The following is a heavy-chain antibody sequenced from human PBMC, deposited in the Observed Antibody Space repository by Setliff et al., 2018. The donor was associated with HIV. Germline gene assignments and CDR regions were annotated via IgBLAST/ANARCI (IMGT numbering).Heavy chain of an antibody. CDR1: XGSISSYY. V-gene: IGHV4-59*01. Sequence: SETLSLTCTVXXGSISSYYWSWSRQPPGKGLAWIGDIYSSGSTNYNPSLKSRVTISVDTSKNQFSXKLSSVTAADTAVYYCARDSSYYYDSSGYSAVDYYYGMNVWGQGTTVTVSS. CDR3: ARDSSYYYDSSGYSAVDYYYGMNV. D-gene: IGHD3-22*01. J-gene: IGHJ6*02. CDR2: IYSSGST.